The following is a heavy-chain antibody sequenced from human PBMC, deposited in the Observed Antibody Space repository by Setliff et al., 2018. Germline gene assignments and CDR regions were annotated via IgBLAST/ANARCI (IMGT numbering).Heavy chain of an antibody. J-gene: IGHJ5*02. CDR1: EDTFNSHW. CDR3: AIEPMVAGMGWLDP. V-gene: IGHV5-51*01. D-gene: IGHD6-19*01. CDR2: FYPGDSDT. Sequence: GESLKISCKGSEDTFNSHWIGWVRQLPGKGLEWMGLFYPGDSDTRYSPSFQGQVTFSADKSITTVFLQWRSLKPSDTAIYYCAIEPMVAGMGWLDPWGQGTLVTVSS.